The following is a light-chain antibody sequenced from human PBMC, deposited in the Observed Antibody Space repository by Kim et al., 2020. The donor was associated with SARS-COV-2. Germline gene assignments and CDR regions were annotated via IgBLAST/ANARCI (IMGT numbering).Light chain of an antibody. CDR1: QRIGNY. CDR3: QESHNMAGT. V-gene: IGKV1-39*01. J-gene: IGKJ1*01. CDR2: LAS. Sequence: ASFGDRVTITCRSSQRIGNYVNWYQQKPGKAPRLLVFLASTLERGVPPRFGGSGSGTDFTLTISSLEAEDFATYFCQESHNMAGTFGQGTKVDIK.